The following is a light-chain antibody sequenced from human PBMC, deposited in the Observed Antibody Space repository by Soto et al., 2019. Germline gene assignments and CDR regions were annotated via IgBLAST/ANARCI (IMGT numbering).Light chain of an antibody. CDR3: QQYCNSNPIT. J-gene: IGKJ5*01. CDR1: NSVSSY. V-gene: IGKV3-11*01. CDR2: DAS. Sequence: EIVLTQSPATLSLPPGERATLSSEASNSVSSYLAWYQQKPGQAPRLLIYDASNRATGIPARFSGSRSGTDFTPTISRLEPEDFAVYYCQQYCNSNPITFGQGTRLEIK.